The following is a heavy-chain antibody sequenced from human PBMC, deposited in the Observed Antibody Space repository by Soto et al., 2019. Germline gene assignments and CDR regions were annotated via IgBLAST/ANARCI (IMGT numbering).Heavy chain of an antibody. CDR3: ARDKSSGHDAFDI. D-gene: IGHD3-10*01. V-gene: IGHV3-21*01. CDR1: GFTFMIYS. J-gene: IGHJ3*02. CDR2: ISSSSSYI. Sequence: WGSRLLSCSASGFTFMIYSMNWVRQAPGKGLEWVSSISSSSSYIYYADSVKGRFTISRDNAKNSLYLQMNSLRAEDTAVYYCARDKSSGHDAFDIWGQGTMVTVSS.